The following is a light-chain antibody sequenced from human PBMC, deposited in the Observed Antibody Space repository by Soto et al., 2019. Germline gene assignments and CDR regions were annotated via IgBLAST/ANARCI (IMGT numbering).Light chain of an antibody. V-gene: IGKV1-9*01. CDR1: QGISNY. CDR2: GAS. Sequence: DIQLTQSPSFLFASVGDRVPIACRASQGISNYLAWYQQKPGTPPKLLIYGASTLQSGVPSRFSGRGSGTEFTLTINSLQTEDFAAYYCQQLNSYLFTFGPGTKVDIK. J-gene: IGKJ3*01. CDR3: QQLNSYLFT.